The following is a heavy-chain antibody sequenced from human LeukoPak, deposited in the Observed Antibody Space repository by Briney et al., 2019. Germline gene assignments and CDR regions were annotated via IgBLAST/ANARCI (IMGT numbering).Heavy chain of an antibody. J-gene: IGHJ4*02. Sequence: GASVKVSCKASGGTFSSYAISWVRQAPGQGLEWMGGIIPIFGTANYAQKFQGRVTITADESTSTAYMELSSLRSEDTAVYYCASHYYGSGSSYYFDYWGQGTLVTVSS. CDR1: GGTFSSYA. CDR3: ASHYYGSGSSYYFDY. D-gene: IGHD3-10*01. V-gene: IGHV1-69*13. CDR2: IIPIFGTA.